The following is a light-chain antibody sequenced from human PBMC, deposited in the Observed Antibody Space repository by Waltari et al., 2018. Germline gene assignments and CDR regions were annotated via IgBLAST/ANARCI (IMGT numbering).Light chain of an antibody. CDR2: GNN. CDR3: GTWHSGLWV. J-gene: IGLJ3*02. Sequence: QSVLTQPPSVSAAPGQRITNSCSGSTSNIGDTYVSWYQLLPGTAPKLLIYGNNKRPSGIPARFSGSHSGTSATLNIAGLQTGDEADYYCGTWHSGLWVFGGGTKVTVL. V-gene: IGLV1-51*01. CDR1: TSNIGDTY.